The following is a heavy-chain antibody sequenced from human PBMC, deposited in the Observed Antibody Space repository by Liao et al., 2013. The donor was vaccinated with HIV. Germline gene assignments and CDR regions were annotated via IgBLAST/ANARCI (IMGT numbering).Heavy chain of an antibody. CDR2: IYTSGST. CDR3: ARHDLGEYYMDV. V-gene: IGHV4-61*02. J-gene: IGHJ6*03. D-gene: IGHD3-16*01. CDR1: GGSISSGSSY. Sequence: QVQLQESGPGLVKPSQTLSLTCTVSGGSISSGSSYWSWIRQSAGKGLEWIGRIYTSGSTNYNPSLKSRVTMLVDTSKNQFSLKLSSVTAADTAVYYCARHDLGEYYMDVWGKGTTVTVSS.